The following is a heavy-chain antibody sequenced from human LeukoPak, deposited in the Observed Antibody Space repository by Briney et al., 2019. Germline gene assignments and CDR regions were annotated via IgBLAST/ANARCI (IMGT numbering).Heavy chain of an antibody. CDR3: ARESSSSAGYFDY. J-gene: IGHJ4*02. V-gene: IGHV3-11*01. D-gene: IGHD6-6*01. CDR1: GFTFSDYY. CDR2: ISSSGSTI. Sequence: GGSLRLSCAASGFTFSDYYMSWIRQAPGKGLEWVSYISSSGSTIYYADSVKGRFTISRDNAKNSLYLQINSLRAEDTAVYYCARESSSSAGYFDYWGQGTLVTVSS.